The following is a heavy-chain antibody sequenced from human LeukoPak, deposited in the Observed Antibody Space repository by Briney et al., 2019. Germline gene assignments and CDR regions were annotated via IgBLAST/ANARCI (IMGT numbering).Heavy chain of an antibody. V-gene: IGHV3-23*03. J-gene: IGHJ4*02. CDR3: AKARDLAIVAAHFDY. Sequence: GGSLRLSCAASGFTFSSYSMNWVRQAPGKGLEWVSVIYSGGSTYYPDSVKGRFTISRDNSKNTLYLQMNSLRAEDTAVYYCAKARDLAIVAAHFDYWGQGTLVTVSS. CDR1: GFTFSSYS. D-gene: IGHD1-26*01. CDR2: IYSGGST.